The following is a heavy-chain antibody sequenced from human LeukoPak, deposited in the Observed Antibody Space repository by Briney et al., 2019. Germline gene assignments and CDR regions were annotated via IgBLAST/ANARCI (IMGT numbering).Heavy chain of an antibody. V-gene: IGHV3-33*01. CDR1: GFTFSSYG. J-gene: IGHJ4*02. D-gene: IGHD6-19*01. CDR2: IWYDGSNK. Sequence: PGRSPRLSCAASGFTFSSYGMHWVRQAPGKGLEWVAVIWYDGSNKYYADSVKGRFTISRDNSTNTLHLQMNSLRAEDTAVYYCASEMAVAGDFDYWGQGTLVTVSS. CDR3: ASEMAVAGDFDY.